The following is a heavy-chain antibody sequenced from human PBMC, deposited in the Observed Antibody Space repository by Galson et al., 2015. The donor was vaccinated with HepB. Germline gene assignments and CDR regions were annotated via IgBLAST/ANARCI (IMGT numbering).Heavy chain of an antibody. Sequence: SETLSLTCAVYGGSFSGYYWSWIRQPPGKGLEWIGEINHSGSTNYNPSLKSRVTISVDTSKNQFSLKLSSVTAADTAVYYCARVLYGGNDYWGQGTLVTVSS. D-gene: IGHD4-23*01. CDR3: ARVLYGGNDY. V-gene: IGHV4-34*01. CDR2: INHSGST. CDR1: GGSFSGYY. J-gene: IGHJ4*02.